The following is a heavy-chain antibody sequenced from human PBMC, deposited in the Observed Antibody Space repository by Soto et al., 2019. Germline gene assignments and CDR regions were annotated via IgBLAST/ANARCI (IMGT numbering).Heavy chain of an antibody. J-gene: IGHJ3*02. V-gene: IGHV4-30-4*01. D-gene: IGHD3-22*01. CDR1: GGSINSGDYY. CDR2: IYYSGST. CDR3: DTVKTYYYDRSGYANAFDM. Sequence: SETLSLTCTVSGGSINSGDYYWSWIRQPPGKGLEWIGYIYYSGSTYHNPSLKSRINISVDTSKNQFSLKLSSVTAADTAVYYCDTVKTYYYDRSGYANAFDMWGKGTMVTVS.